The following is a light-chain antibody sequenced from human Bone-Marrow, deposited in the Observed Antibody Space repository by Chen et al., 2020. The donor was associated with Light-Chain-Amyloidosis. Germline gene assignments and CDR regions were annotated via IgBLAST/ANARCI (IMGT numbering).Light chain of an antibody. Sequence: SYRLTRPPSGSASPGQTAMITCSGDDLPTKYAYWYQKKPGQASVLVIHRDTERPSGISERFSGSSSGTTATLTISGVQAEDEADYHCQSADSSGTYEVIFGGGTKLTVL. J-gene: IGLJ2*01. V-gene: IGLV3-25*03. CDR1: DLPTKY. CDR3: QSADSSGTYEVI. CDR2: RDT.